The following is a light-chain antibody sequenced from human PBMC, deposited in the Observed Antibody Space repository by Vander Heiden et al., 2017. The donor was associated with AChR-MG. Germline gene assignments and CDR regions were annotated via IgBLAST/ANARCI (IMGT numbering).Light chain of an antibody. CDR3: QQYGNSPL. Sequence: EIVLTQSPGTLSLSQGERATLSCRASQSVSSSFLAWYQQKPGQAPRLLIYGASSRATGIPDRFSGSGSGTDFTLTISRLEPEDFAVYYCQQYGNSPLFGGGTKVEIK. V-gene: IGKV3-20*01. CDR1: QSVSSSF. CDR2: GAS. J-gene: IGKJ4*01.